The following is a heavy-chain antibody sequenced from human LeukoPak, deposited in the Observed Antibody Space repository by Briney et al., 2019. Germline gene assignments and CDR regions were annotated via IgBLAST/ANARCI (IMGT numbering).Heavy chain of an antibody. CDR2: INHSGST. D-gene: IGHD6-19*01. CDR3: ARGHFTGGYSSGWLFGY. Sequence: PSETLSLTCTVSGGSISSSSYYWSWIRQPPGKGLEWIGEINHSGSTNYNPSLKSRVTISVDTSKNQFSLKLSSVTAADTAVYYCARGHFTGGYSSGWLFGYWGQGTLVTVSS. V-gene: IGHV4-39*07. CDR1: GGSISSSSYY. J-gene: IGHJ4*02.